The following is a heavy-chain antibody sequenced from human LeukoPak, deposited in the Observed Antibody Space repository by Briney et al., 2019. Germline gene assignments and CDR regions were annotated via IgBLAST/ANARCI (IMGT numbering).Heavy chain of an antibody. Sequence: SETLSLTCTVSGGSISSGDYHWGWIRQPPGRGLEWLGIIYHSGSIHQNPSLKSRVTISVDTSKNQFYLKLSSVTASDTAVYFCARQVGGNRWYSDFWGQGTLVTVSS. CDR2: IYHSGSI. J-gene: IGHJ4*02. V-gene: IGHV4-39*01. CDR1: GGSISSGDYH. D-gene: IGHD4-23*01. CDR3: ARQVGGNRWYSDF.